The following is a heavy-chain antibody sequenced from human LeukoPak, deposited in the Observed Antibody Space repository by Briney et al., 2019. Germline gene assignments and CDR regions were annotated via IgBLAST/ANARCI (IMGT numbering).Heavy chain of an antibody. CDR3: ARGYYYGSGSYSLVFDY. J-gene: IGHJ4*02. V-gene: IGHV3-48*03. CDR1: GLTFSSSE. CDR2: INSATTI. Sequence: GGSLRLSCGASGLTFSSSEMDWVRQAPGKGLEWVASINSATTIYYADSVKGRFTISRDNTKNSVYLQMSSLRAEDTAVYYCARGYYYGSGSYSLVFDYWGQGILVTVSS. D-gene: IGHD3-10*01.